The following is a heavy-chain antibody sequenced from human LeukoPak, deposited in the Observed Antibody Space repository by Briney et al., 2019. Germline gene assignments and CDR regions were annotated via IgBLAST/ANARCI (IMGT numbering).Heavy chain of an antibody. Sequence: GGSLRLSCAASGFTFSSYGMHWVRQAPGKGLEWVAVIPYDGSNKYYADSVKGRFTISRDNSKNTLYLQMNSLRAEDTAVYYCAKDGSSGRYYYYGMDVWGQGTTVTVSS. J-gene: IGHJ6*02. D-gene: IGHD3-10*01. CDR3: AKDGSSGRYYYYGMDV. V-gene: IGHV3-30*18. CDR1: GFTFSSYG. CDR2: IPYDGSNK.